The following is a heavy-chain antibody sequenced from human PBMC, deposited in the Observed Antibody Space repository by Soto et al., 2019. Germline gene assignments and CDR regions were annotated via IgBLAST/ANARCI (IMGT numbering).Heavy chain of an antibody. CDR1: GFTFSSYA. Sequence: GGSLRLSCAASGFTFSSYAMSWVRQAPGKGLEWVSAISSSSSYIFYADSVKGRFTISRDDPKNSLYLQINSLSAEDTAVYYCARNYYDSSAHNANWGQGTLVTVFS. CDR3: ARNYYDSSAHNAN. J-gene: IGHJ4*02. D-gene: IGHD3-22*01. V-gene: IGHV3-21*01. CDR2: ISSSSSYI.